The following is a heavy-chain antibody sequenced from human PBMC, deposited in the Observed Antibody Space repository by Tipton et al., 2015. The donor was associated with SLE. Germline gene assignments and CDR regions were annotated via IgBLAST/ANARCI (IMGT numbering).Heavy chain of an antibody. Sequence: QLVQSGGGVVQPGRSLRLSCAASGFTFSSYAMSWVRQAPGKGLEWVSAMSGSGGSTYYAASVKGRFTISRDNSKNTLYLQMNSLRAEDTAVYYCAKPKGGTLSGLWWWPDYWGQGTLVTVSS. CDR1: GFTFSSYA. J-gene: IGHJ4*02. CDR2: MSGSGGST. D-gene: IGHD2-21*01. V-gene: IGHV3-23*04. CDR3: AKPKGGTLSGLWWWPDY.